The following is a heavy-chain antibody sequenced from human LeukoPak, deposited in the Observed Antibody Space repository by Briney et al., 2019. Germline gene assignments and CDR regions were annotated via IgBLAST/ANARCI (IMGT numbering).Heavy chain of an antibody. V-gene: IGHV1-18*01. D-gene: IGHD3-10*01. CDR1: GYTFTNYG. J-gene: IGHJ5*02. CDR2: ISVYNGNT. Sequence: GASVKVSCKASGYTFTNYGISWVRQAPGQGLEWMGWISVYNGNTNYAQKLQGRVTMTTDTSTSTAYMELRSLRSDDTAVYYCARVTFTLSVPIGPYGSGGKNWFDPWGQGTLVTVSS. CDR3: ARVTFTLSVPIGPYGSGGKNWFDP.